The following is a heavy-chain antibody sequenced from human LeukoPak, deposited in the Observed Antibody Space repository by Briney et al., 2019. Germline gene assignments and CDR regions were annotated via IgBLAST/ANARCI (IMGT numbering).Heavy chain of an antibody. CDR2: INHSGST. CDR3: GRKVYGDYYFDY. D-gene: IGHD4-17*01. J-gene: IGHJ4*02. Sequence: PSETLSLTCAVYGGSFGGYYWSWIRQPPGKGLEWIGEINHSGSTNYNPSLKSRVTISVDTSKNQFSLKLSSVTAADTAVYYCGRKVYGDYYFDYWGQGTLVTVSS. CDR1: GGSFGGYY. V-gene: IGHV4-34*01.